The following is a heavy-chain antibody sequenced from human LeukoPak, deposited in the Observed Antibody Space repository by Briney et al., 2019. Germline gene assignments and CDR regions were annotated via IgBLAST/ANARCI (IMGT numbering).Heavy chain of an antibody. J-gene: IGHJ6*03. CDR2: IYYSGST. D-gene: IGHD6-6*01. CDR3: ARWSGSVTARNYYYYMDV. V-gene: IGHV4-59*06. Sequence: SETLSLTCTVSGGSISSYYWSWIRQHQGKGLEWIGYIYYSGSTYYNPSLKSRVTISVDTSKNQFSLKLSSVTAADTAVYYCARWSGSVTARNYYYYMDVWGEGTTVTVSS. CDR1: GGSISSYY.